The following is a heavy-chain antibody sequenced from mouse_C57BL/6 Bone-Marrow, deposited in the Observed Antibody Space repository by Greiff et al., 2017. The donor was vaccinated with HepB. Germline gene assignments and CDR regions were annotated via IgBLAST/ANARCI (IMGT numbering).Heavy chain of an antibody. Sequence: ESGPGLVKPSQSLSLTCSVTGYSITSGYYWNWIRQFPGNKLEWMGYISYDGSNNYNPSLKNRISITRDTSKNQFFLKLNSVTTEDTATYYCARESSGYSFAYWGQGTLVTVSA. CDR1: GYSITSGYY. J-gene: IGHJ3*01. CDR3: ARESSGYSFAY. V-gene: IGHV3-6*01. CDR2: ISYDGSN. D-gene: IGHD3-2*02.